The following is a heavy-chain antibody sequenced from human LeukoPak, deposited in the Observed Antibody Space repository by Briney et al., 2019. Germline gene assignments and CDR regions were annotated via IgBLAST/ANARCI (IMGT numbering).Heavy chain of an antibody. CDR2: ILNDGSQE. V-gene: IGHV3-33*02. Sequence: PGGSLRLSCAASGFTFSSYGMHWVRQAPGKGLEWVAVILNDGSQEKYADSAKGRFTISRDNSKNTLFLQMNSLRAEDTAVNYCARDDALGDNALDIWGQGTMVTVSS. D-gene: IGHD3-16*01. CDR3: ARDDALGDNALDI. CDR1: GFTFSSYG. J-gene: IGHJ3*02.